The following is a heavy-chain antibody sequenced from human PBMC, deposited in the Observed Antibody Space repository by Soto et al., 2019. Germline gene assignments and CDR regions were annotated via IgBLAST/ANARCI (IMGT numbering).Heavy chain of an antibody. CDR1: GGTFSSYA. V-gene: IGHV1-69*11. D-gene: IGHD3-16*01. CDR3: ARGQTGGGWGYYFDY. J-gene: IGHJ4*02. Sequence: QVQLVQSGAEVKKPGSSVKVSCKASGGTFSSYAIDWVRQAPGQGLEWMGGIIPILGTADYAQKFQGRVTITADESTSTAYRELSSLSSEDTAVYYCARGQTGGGWGYYFDYWGQGTLVTVSS. CDR2: IIPILGTA.